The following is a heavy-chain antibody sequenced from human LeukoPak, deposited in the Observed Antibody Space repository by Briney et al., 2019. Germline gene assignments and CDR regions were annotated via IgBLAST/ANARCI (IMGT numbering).Heavy chain of an antibody. Sequence: SETLSLTCTVSGGSVSSGSYYWSWIRQPPGKGLEWIGYIYYSGSTNYNPSLKSRVTISVDTSKNQFSLKLSSVTAADTAVYYCAGGPITSMDVWGQGTTVTVSS. CDR3: AGGPITSMDV. D-gene: IGHD5-12*01. J-gene: IGHJ6*01. V-gene: IGHV4-61*01. CDR1: GGSVSSGSYY. CDR2: IYYSGST.